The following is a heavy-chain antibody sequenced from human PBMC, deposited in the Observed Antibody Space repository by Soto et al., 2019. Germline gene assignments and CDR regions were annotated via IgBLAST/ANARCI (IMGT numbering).Heavy chain of an antibody. D-gene: IGHD6-19*01. CDR1: GFTFSDYA. J-gene: IGHJ4*02. V-gene: IGHV3-30*18. CDR2: VSHDGRNT. Sequence: VQLVESGGGVVQPGRSLRLSCAASGFTFSDYAMHWVRQAPGKGLEWVAVVSHDGRNTHYADSVKGRFTISRDSSKNTFSLEMTSLRAEDTDVYYWAKGGRQWLVPSDVNYWGQGALVTVSS. CDR3: AKGGRQWLVPSDVNY.